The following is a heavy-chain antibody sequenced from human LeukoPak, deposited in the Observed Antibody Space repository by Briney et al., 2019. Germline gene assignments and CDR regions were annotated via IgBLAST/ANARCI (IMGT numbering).Heavy chain of an antibody. D-gene: IGHD2-21*01. V-gene: IGHV1-69*05. CDR1: GGTFSNFA. CDR3: VRQTYSTAYVKQGTRFDS. J-gene: IGHJ4*02. CDR2: IIPIYSSP. Sequence: GSSVKVSCKASGGTFSNFAISWVRQAPGQGLEWMGGIIPIYSSPKYGQKFQGRVTISTDESTSTAYMELISLRFDDTAMYYCVRQTYSTAYVKQGTRFDSWGQGTLVTVSS.